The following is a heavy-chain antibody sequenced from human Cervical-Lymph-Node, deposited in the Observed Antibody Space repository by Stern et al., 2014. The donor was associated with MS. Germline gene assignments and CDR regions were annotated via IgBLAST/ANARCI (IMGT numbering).Heavy chain of an antibody. Sequence: QLVQSGGGLVKPGGSLRLSCAASGFTFSNAWMSWVRQAPGKGLEWVGRIKSKTDGGTTDYAAPVKGRFTISGDDSKNTLYLQMNSLKTEDTAVYYCTTPYYYYGMDVWGQGTTVTVSS. CDR3: TTPYYYYGMDV. CDR2: IKSKTDGGTT. CDR1: GFTFSNAW. V-gene: IGHV3-15*01. J-gene: IGHJ6*02.